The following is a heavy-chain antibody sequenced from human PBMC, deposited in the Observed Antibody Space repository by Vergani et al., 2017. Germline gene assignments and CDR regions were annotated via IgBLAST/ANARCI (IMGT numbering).Heavy chain of an antibody. CDR1: GFTFDDYA. J-gene: IGHJ4*02. Sequence: EVQLVESGGGLVQPGRSLRLSCAASGFTFDDYAMHWVRQAPGKGLEWVSGISWNSGSIGYADSVKGRFTISRDNAKNSLYLQMNSLRAEDTALYYCARADSSGWYDFEFDYWGQGTLVTVSS. V-gene: IGHV3-9*01. D-gene: IGHD6-19*01. CDR2: ISWNSGSI. CDR3: ARADSSGWYDFEFDY.